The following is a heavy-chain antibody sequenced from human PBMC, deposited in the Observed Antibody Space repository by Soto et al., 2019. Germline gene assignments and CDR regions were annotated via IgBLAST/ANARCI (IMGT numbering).Heavy chain of an antibody. J-gene: IGHJ3*02. CDR2: INHSGST. Sequence: SETLSLTCAVYGGSFSGYYWSWIRQPPGKGLEWIGEINHSGSTNYNPSLKSRVTISVDTSKNQFSLKLSSVTAADTAVYYCARALYCSSTSCYAFDRAFDIWGQGTIVTVSS. D-gene: IGHD2-2*01. CDR3: ARALYCSSTSCYAFDRAFDI. CDR1: GGSFSGYY. V-gene: IGHV4-34*01.